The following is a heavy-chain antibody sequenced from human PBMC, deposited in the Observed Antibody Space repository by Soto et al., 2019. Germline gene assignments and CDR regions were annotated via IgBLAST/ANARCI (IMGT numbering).Heavy chain of an antibody. Sequence: PGKGLEWIGYIYYSGSTNYNPSLKSRVTISVDTSKNQFSLKLSSVTAADTAVYYCAKSNSDYYCYYMDVWGKGTTVTVSS. J-gene: IGHJ6*03. V-gene: IGHV4-59*01. D-gene: IGHD2-21*01. CDR2: IYYSGST. CDR3: AKSNSDYYCYYMDV.